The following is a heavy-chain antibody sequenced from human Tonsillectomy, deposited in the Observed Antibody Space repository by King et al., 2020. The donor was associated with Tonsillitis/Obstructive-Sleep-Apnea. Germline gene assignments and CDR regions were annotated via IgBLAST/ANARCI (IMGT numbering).Heavy chain of an antibody. CDR2: IYPGYSDT. CDR1: GYNFTNYW. CDR3: ATVGGDTTATPEAFNF. D-gene: IGHD1-1*01. V-gene: IGHV5-51*01. Sequence: QLVQSGAEVKKPGESLKISCKGSGYNFTNYWVDWVRQMPEKGLEFMGRIYPGYSDTRYSPSFRGQVTISADKSITAAYLNWSSLKASDTAMYYCATVGGDTTATPEAFNFWGQGTMVTVSS. J-gene: IGHJ3*01.